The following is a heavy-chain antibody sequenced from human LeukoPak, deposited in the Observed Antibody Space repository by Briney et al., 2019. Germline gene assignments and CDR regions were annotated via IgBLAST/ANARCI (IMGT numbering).Heavy chain of an antibody. V-gene: IGHV1-2*02. Sequence: ASVKVSCKASGYSFTGYYMHWVRQAPGQGLEWMGWINPNSGATNYAQKFQGRVTMTRDTSISTAYMELGRLRSDDAAVYYCARGHGSRSYSYFGMDVCGPGTTVTVSS. CDR2: INPNSGAT. CDR3: ARGHGSRSYSYFGMDV. CDR1: GYSFTGYY. D-gene: IGHD3-10*01. J-gene: IGHJ6*02.